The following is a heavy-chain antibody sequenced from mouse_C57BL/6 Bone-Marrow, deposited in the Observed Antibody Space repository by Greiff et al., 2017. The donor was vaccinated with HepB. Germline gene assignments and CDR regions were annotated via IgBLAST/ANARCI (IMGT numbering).Heavy chain of an antibody. CDR1: GYTFTSYT. CDR3: ARCCYDGYYWYFDV. D-gene: IGHD2-3*01. Sequence: QVQLQQSGAELARPGASVKMSCKASGYTFTSYTMHWVNQRPGQGLEWIGYINPSSGYTKYNQKFKDKATLTADKSSSTAYMQLSSLTSEDSAVYYCARCCYDGYYWYFDVWGTGTTLTVSS. V-gene: IGHV1-4*01. CDR2: INPSSGYT. J-gene: IGHJ1*03.